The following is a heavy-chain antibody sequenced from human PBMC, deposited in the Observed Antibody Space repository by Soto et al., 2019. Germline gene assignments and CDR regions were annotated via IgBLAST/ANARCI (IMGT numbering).Heavy chain of an antibody. D-gene: IGHD1-7*01. Sequence: PGGSLRLSCAASGFTFSGSAMHWVRQASGKGLEWVGRIRSKANSYATAYAASVKGRFTISRDDSKNTAYLQMNSLKTEDTAVYYCARDIAGTNYFDYWGQGTLVTVSS. J-gene: IGHJ4*02. CDR2: IRSKANSYAT. CDR1: GFTFSGSA. CDR3: ARDIAGTNYFDY. V-gene: IGHV3-73*01.